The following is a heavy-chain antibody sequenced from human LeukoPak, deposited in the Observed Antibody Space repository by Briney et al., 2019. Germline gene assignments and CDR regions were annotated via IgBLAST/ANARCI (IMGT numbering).Heavy chain of an antibody. CDR3: ARKPIINNAWYYFDC. J-gene: IGHJ4*02. V-gene: IGHV4-39*07. Sequence: SETLSLTCTVSGGSVGSGSYYWSWIRQSPGQGLEWIGNVYYSGSAYYNPSLKSRVTMSLDTSKNQFSLELSSVTAADTAVYYCARKPIINNAWYYFDCWGQGIMVAVSS. CDR1: GGSVGSGSYY. D-gene: IGHD1/OR15-1a*01. CDR2: VYYSGSA.